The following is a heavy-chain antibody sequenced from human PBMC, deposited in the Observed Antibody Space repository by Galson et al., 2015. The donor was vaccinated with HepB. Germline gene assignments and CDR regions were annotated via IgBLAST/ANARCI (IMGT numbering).Heavy chain of an antibody. CDR1: GNSFGTDW. CDR3: ARSEIGWYYFDF. CDR2: IYPDDSDT. V-gene: IGHV5-51*01. J-gene: IGHJ4*02. D-gene: IGHD6-19*01. Sequence: QSGAEVKKPGESLKISCKKSGNSFGTDWIAWVRQMPGKGLEWMGIIYPDDSDTRYSPSFEGQVTISADKSISTAYLQWSSLKASDTAIYFCARSEIGWYYFDFWGQGTLVTVSS.